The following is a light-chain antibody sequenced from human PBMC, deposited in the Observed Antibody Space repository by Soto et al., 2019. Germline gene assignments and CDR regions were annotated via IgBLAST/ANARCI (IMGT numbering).Light chain of an antibody. CDR2: EGS. CDR1: SSDVGSYDI. Sequence: QSVLTQPASVSGSPGQSITISCTGTSSDVGSYDIVSWYQQHPGKAPKLMIYEGSKRPSGVSDRFSGSKSGNTASLTISGLQAEDEADYYCCSYAGDSAYVFGTGTKVTVL. J-gene: IGLJ1*01. V-gene: IGLV2-23*01. CDR3: CSYAGDSAYV.